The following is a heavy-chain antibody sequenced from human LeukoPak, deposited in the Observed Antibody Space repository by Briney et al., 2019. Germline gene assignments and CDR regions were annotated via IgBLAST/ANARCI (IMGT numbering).Heavy chain of an antibody. CDR2: ISASGRST. Sequence: GGSLRLSCAASGFTFSSYAMSWVRQAPGKGLEWVSTISASGRSTHYADSVKGRHTISRDNSKNTLYLQMDSLRAEDTAVYYCARDVLPNVVVEGAMFDYWGQGTLVTVSS. CDR1: GFTFSSYA. D-gene: IGHD2-2*01. V-gene: IGHV3-23*01. J-gene: IGHJ4*02. CDR3: ARDVLPNVVVEGAMFDY.